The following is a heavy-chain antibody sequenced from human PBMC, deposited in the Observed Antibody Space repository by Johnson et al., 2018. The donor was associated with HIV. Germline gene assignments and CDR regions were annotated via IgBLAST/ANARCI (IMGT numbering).Heavy chain of an antibody. D-gene: IGHD6-13*01. CDR3: ASGVYSSSWSWDVAFDI. CDR1: GFTFDDYA. Sequence: VQLVESGGGLVQPGRSLRLSCAASGFTFDDYAMHWVRQAPGKGLEWVSGINSDGSSTNYADSVKGRFTISRDNAKNTLYLQMNSLRAEDTAVYYCASGVYSSSWSWDVAFDIWGQGTMVTVSS. V-gene: IGHV3-9*01. J-gene: IGHJ3*02. CDR2: INSDGSST.